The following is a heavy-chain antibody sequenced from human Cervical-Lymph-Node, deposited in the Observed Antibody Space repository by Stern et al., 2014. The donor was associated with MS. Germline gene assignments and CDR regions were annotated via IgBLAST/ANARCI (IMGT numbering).Heavy chain of an antibody. Sequence: VQLVQSEAEVKKPGSSVKVSCKPSGGIFNSYAFSWVRQAPGQGLQWMGRINPIIGVPSYAQKVQDRLTIAANKYTSPVYMELNRRTSGDTAVYFCAKGEGDYGKADAFDLWGPGTMVSVSS. CDR1: GGIFNSYA. D-gene: IGHD4-17*01. CDR2: INPIIGVP. V-gene: IGHV1-69*09. J-gene: IGHJ3*01. CDR3: AKGEGDYGKADAFDL.